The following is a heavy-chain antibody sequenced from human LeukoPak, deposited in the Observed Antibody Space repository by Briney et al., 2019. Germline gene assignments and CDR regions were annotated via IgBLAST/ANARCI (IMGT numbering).Heavy chain of an antibody. D-gene: IGHD2-2*01. CDR1: GGSFSGYY. J-gene: IGHJ3*02. CDR2: INHSGST. Sequence: PETLSLTCAVYGGSFSGYYWSWIRQPPGKGLEWIGEINHSGSTNYNPSLKSRVTISVDTSKNQFSLKLSSVTAADTAVYYCAVPAATNHNNAFDIWGQGTMVTVSS. V-gene: IGHV4-34*01. CDR3: AVPAATNHNNAFDI.